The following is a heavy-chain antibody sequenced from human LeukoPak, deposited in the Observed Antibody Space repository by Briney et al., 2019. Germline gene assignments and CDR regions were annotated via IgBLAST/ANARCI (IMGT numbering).Heavy chain of an antibody. CDR2: IRSKDNDWTT. Sequence: GGSLRLSCTGSGFTFSDYTISWVRQAPGKGLEWLGFIRSKDNDWTTDYAASVKGRFIISRDDSKSIAYLQMNDLKTEDTPVYYCVTERSGAFENWGQGTLVTVSS. D-gene: IGHD1-1*01. V-gene: IGHV3-49*04. J-gene: IGHJ4*02. CDR1: GFTFSDYT. CDR3: VTERSGAFEN.